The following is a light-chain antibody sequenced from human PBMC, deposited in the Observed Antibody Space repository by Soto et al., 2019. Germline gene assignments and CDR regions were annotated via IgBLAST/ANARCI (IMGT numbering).Light chain of an antibody. V-gene: IGKV3-20*01. Sequence: EIVLTQSPGTLSLSPGERATLSCRASQSVSSSYLAWYQQKPGQAPRLLIYGASSRATGIPARFSGSGSGTDFTLTISRLEPEDFAMYYCQQYGSSPRTFGQGTKVDIK. CDR3: QQYGSSPRT. CDR2: GAS. CDR1: QSVSSSY. J-gene: IGKJ1*01.